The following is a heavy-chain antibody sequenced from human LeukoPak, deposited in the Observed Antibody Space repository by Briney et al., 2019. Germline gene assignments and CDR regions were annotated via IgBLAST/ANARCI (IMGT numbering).Heavy chain of an antibody. J-gene: IGHJ3*02. Sequence: PGGSLKLSCAASGFTFSSYEMNWVRQAPGKGLEWVSYISSSGSTIYYADSVKGRFTISRDNAKNSLYLQMNSLRAEDTAVYYCARSPEAVVCDTLGQGTMVTVSS. D-gene: IGHD6-19*01. CDR2: ISSSGSTI. CDR3: ARSPEAVVCDT. CDR1: GFTFSSYE. V-gene: IGHV3-48*03.